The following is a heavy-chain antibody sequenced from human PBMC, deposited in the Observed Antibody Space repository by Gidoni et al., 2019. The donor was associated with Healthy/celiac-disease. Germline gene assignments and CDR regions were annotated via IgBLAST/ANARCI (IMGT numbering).Heavy chain of an antibody. CDR2: INPNSGGT. CDR3: ARVRYSSGWYVLDGMDV. D-gene: IGHD6-19*01. Sequence: QVQLVQSGAEVKKPGASVQVSCKASGYTFTGYYMHWVRQAPGQGLEWMGWINPNSGGTNYAQKCQGRVTMTRDTSISTAYMELGRLRSDDTAVYYCARVRYSSGWYVLDGMDVWGQGTTVTVSS. J-gene: IGHJ6*02. V-gene: IGHV1-2*02. CDR1: GYTFTGYY.